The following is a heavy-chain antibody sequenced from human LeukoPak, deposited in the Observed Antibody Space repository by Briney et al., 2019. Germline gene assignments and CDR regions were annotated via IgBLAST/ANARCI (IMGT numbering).Heavy chain of an antibody. CDR3: ARTPRIMGAILSGMDV. V-gene: IGHV3-33*01. D-gene: IGHD1-26*01. Sequence: PGGSLRLSCAASGFTFSSYGMHWVRQAPGKGLEWVAVIWYDGSNKYYADSVKGRFTISRDNSKNTLYLQMNSLRAEDTAVYYCARTPRIMGAILSGMDVWGQGTTVTVSS. CDR2: IWYDGSNK. J-gene: IGHJ6*02. CDR1: GFTFSSYG.